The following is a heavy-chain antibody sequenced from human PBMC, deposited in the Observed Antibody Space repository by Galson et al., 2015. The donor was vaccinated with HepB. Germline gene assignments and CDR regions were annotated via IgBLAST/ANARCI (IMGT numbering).Heavy chain of an antibody. V-gene: IGHV4-59*01. Sequence: ETLSLTCTVSGGSISPYYWSWIRQPPGKGLEWIGYIYYSGSTNYNSSLKSRVTISVDTSRNQFSLKLTSVTAADTAVYYCARELSNSGRFYYYGMDVWGQGTTVIVSS. CDR2: IYYSGST. CDR1: GGSISPYY. CDR3: ARELSNSGRFYYYGMDV. D-gene: IGHD3-16*01. J-gene: IGHJ6*02.